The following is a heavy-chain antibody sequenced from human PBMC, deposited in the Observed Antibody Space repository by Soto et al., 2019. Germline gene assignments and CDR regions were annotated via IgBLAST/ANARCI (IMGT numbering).Heavy chain of an antibody. CDR2: ISYDGSNK. CDR1: GFTFSSYA. Sequence: GGSLRLSCAASGFTFSSYAMHWVRQAPGKGLEWVAVISYDGSNKYYADSVKGRFTISRDNSKNTLYLQMNSLRAEDTAVYYCARDHYYDSSGYYSFDYWGQGTLVTVSS. CDR3: ARDHYYDSSGYYSFDY. V-gene: IGHV3-30-3*01. D-gene: IGHD3-22*01. J-gene: IGHJ4*02.